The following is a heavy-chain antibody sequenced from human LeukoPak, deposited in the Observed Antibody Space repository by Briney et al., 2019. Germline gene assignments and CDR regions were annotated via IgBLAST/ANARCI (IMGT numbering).Heavy chain of an antibody. V-gene: IGHV1-46*01. CDR2: INPSGGST. CDR1: GYTFTSYY. J-gene: IGHJ5*02. CDR3: ARDGDIVVVPAAIPASWFDP. D-gene: IGHD2-2*02. Sequence: GASVKVSCKASGYTFTSYYMHWVRQAPGQGLEWMGIINPSGGSTSYAQKFQGRVTMTRDTSTSTVYMELSSLRSEDTAVYYCARDGDIVVVPAAIPASWFDPWGQGTLVTVSS.